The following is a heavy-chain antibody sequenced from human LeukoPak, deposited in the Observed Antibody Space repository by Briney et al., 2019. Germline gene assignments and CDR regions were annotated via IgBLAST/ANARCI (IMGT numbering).Heavy chain of an antibody. CDR1: GGSISSYY. CDR3: ARRITMGFDY. D-gene: IGHD3-10*01. V-gene: IGHV4-59*12. CDR2: IYYSGST. J-gene: IGHJ4*02. Sequence: SETLSLTCTVSGGSISSYYWSWIQQPPGKGLEWIGYIYYSGSTNYNPSLKSRVTISVDTSKNQFSLKLSSVTAADTAVYYCARRITMGFDYWGQGTLVTVSS.